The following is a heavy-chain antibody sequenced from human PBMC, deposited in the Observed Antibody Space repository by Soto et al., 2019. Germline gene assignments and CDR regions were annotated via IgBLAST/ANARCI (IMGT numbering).Heavy chain of an antibody. CDR3: TTDPLSDYGGNQGYFDY. CDR2: IKSKTDGGTT. J-gene: IGHJ4*02. CDR1: GFTFSNAW. D-gene: IGHD4-17*01. V-gene: IGHV3-15*01. Sequence: PGGSLRLSCAASGFTFSNAWMSWVRQAPGKGLEWVGRIKSKTDGGTTDYAAPVKGRFTISRDDSKNTLYLQMNSLKTEDTAVYYCTTDPLSDYGGNQGYFDYWGQGTLVTVSS.